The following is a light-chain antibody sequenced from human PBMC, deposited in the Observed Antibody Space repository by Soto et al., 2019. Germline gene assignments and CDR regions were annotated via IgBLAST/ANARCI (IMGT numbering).Light chain of an antibody. Sequence: DIQMTQSPSSLSASVGDRVTITCRASQTISSYLNWYQQKPGKAPKLLICAASSLQSGVPSRFSGSGSGTDFTLIISSLQPEDFATYYCQQSYSSPRTFGQGTKV. CDR1: QTISSY. CDR2: AAS. CDR3: QQSYSSPRT. V-gene: IGKV1-39*01. J-gene: IGKJ1*01.